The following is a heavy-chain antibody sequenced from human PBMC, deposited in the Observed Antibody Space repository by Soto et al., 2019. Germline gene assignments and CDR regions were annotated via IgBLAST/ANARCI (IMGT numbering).Heavy chain of an antibody. CDR2: INPNSGGA. CDR3: ARDKQQLVAGYYYYGMDV. J-gene: IGHJ6*02. Sequence: ASVKVSCKASGYTFTGYYMHWVRQAPGQGLEWMGWINPNSGGANYAQKFQGRVTMTRDTSISTAYMELSRLRSDDTAVYYCARDKQQLVAGYYYYGMDVWGQGTTVTVSS. D-gene: IGHD6-13*01. V-gene: IGHV1-2*02. CDR1: GYTFTGYY.